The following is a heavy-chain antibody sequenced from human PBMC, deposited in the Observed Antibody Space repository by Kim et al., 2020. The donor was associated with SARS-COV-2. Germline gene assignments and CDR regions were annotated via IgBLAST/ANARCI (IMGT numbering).Heavy chain of an antibody. D-gene: IGHD1-26*01. V-gene: IGHV3-74*01. CDR2: IKSDGSST. CDR3: AGGATGSY. Sequence: GGSLRLSCAASGFSFNSYWMYWVRQAPGKGLVWVSRIKSDGSSTNYADSVKGRFTISRDNTKNTLYLQMNSLRAEDMAVYYCAGGATGSYWGQGTLVTVSS. CDR1: GFSFNSYW. J-gene: IGHJ4*02.